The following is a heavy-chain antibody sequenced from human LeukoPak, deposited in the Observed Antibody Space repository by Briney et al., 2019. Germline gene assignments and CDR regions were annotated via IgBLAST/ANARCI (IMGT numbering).Heavy chain of an antibody. D-gene: IGHD2-21*02. Sequence: GASVKVSYKASGYTFTSYGISWVRQAPGQGLEWMGWISAYNGNTNYAQKLQGRVTMTTDTSTSTAYMELRSLRSDDTAVYYCARRVTAIGYYYYGMDVWGQGTTVTVSS. CDR2: ISAYNGNT. J-gene: IGHJ6*02. CDR1: GYTFTSYG. CDR3: ARRVTAIGYYYYGMDV. V-gene: IGHV1-18*01.